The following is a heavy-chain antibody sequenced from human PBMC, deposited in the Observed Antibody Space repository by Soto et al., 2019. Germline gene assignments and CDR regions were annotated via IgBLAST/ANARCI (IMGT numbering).Heavy chain of an antibody. CDR2: IYYSGTT. Sequence: WTWIRQHPGKGLEWIGYIYYSGTTYYKPSLKSRPTISMDTSENQFSLELTSVTAADTAIYFCASGHDAYKVRYWGQGTLVTVSS. J-gene: IGHJ4*02. D-gene: IGHD1-1*01. V-gene: IGHV4-31*02. CDR3: ASGHDAYKVRY.